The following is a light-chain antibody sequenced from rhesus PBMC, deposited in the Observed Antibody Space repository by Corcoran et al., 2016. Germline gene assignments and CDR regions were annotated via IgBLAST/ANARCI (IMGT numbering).Light chain of an antibody. CDR2: GTS. J-gene: IGKJ4*01. Sequence: DIVMTQTPLSLPITPGEPASISCRSSQSLLHRNGNTYLHWYLQKPGQSPQLLIYGTSNRASGVPDRVSGSGAGTDFTLKISKVEAEDVGVYYCAQALDFPLTFGGGTKVEIK. CDR3: AQALDFPLT. V-gene: IGKV2-72*01. CDR1: QSLLHRNGNTY.